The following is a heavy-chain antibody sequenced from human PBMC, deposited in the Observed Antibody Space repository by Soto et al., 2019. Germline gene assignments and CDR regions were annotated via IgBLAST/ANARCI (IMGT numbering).Heavy chain of an antibody. D-gene: IGHD3-10*01. CDR2: ISGSGFST. CDR3: AKDPTPRGFLFIHYFDS. Sequence: EVQLLESGGGLVQPGGSLRLSCAASGLTSGPYGMTWVRQAPGRGLEWVSTISGSGFSTHYAESVQGSFTISRDNSKNTMYLQMNSLRAEDTAVYYCAKDPTPRGFLFIHYFDSWGQGSLGTVSS. J-gene: IGHJ4*02. CDR1: GLTSGPYG. V-gene: IGHV3-23*01.